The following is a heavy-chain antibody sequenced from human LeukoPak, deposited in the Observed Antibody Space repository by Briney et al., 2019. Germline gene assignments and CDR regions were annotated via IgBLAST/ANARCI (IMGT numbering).Heavy chain of an antibody. J-gene: IGHJ3*02. CDR2: IYPGDSDT. CDR1: GYTFSSNW. D-gene: IGHD1-26*01. CDR3: ARHRVGIYSRNHAFDI. Sequence: GESLKIPCKGSGYTFSSNWIGWVPQMPGKGLEWMGIIYPGDSDTRYSPSFQGQVTISADKSSSTAYLQWSSLKASDTAMYYCARHRVGIYSRNHAFDIWGQGTMVTVSS. V-gene: IGHV5-51*01.